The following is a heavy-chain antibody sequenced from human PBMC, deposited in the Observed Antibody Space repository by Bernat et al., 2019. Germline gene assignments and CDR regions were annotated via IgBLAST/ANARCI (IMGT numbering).Heavy chain of an antibody. V-gene: IGHV3-7*01. D-gene: IGHD6-19*01. CDR2: IKQDGTQT. Sequence: EVQLVESGGGLVQPGGSLRLSCAASGFTFSNYWVGWVRQAPGKGLEWVAIIKQDGTQTYYVDSVRGRFTISRDNAKNSLSLQMNSLRVEDTAMYYCARPPPTGQWLPEHWGQGTLVTVSS. CDR1: GFTFSNYW. J-gene: IGHJ1*01. CDR3: ARPPPTGQWLPEH.